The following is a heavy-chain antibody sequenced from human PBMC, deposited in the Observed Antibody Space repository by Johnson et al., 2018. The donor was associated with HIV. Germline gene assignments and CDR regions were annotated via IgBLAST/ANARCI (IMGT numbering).Heavy chain of an antibody. CDR1: GFIFSRYG. CDR2: IWYDGSNK. Sequence: QVQLVESGGGVVQPGRSLRLSCAASGFIFSRYGMHWVRQAPGKGLEWVAVIWYDGSNKYYADSVKGRFTISRDNSKNTLYLQMNSLRAEDTAVYYCARVGQAGGAFDIWGQGTMVTVSS. CDR3: ARVGQAGGAFDI. V-gene: IGHV3-33*01. J-gene: IGHJ3*02.